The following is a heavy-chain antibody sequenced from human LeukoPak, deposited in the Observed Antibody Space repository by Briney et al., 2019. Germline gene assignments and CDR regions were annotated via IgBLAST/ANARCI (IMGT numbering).Heavy chain of an antibody. J-gene: IGHJ5*02. CDR2: INSDGTTT. CDR1: GFTFTNYW. V-gene: IGHV3-74*01. D-gene: IGHD2-15*01. CDR3: ASLVAAPNHNWFDP. Sequence: PGGSLRLSCAASGFTFTNYWMHWVRQIPGKGLVWVSRINSDGTTTTYADSVKGRFTISRDNSKNTLYLQMNSLRAEDTAVYYCASLVAAPNHNWFDPWGQGTLVTVSS.